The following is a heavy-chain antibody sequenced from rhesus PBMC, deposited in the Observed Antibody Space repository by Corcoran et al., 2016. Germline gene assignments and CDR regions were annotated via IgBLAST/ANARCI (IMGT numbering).Heavy chain of an antibody. CDR1: GGSISSSY. CDR3: AGPYSSGWSFFDY. V-gene: IGHV4-169*01. Sequence: QVQLQESGPAVVKPSETLSVTCAVSGGSISSSYWSWIRQAPGKGLEWIGYLYGSGSSTNYNPSLKSRVTLSVDTSKNQRSLKLSSVTAADTAVYYCAGPYSSGWSFFDYWGQGVLVTVSS. D-gene: IGHD6S26*01. J-gene: IGHJ4*01. CDR2: LYGSGSST.